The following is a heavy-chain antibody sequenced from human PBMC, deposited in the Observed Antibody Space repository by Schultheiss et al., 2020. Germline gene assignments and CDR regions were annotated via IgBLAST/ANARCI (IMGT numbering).Heavy chain of an antibody. V-gene: IGHV4-61*02. D-gene: IGHD2-15*01. J-gene: IGHJ4*02. CDR2: IYTSGST. Sequence: SETLSLTCTVSGGSISSGSYYWSWIRQPAGKGLEWIGRIYTSGSTYYNPSLESRVTISVDTSKNQFSLKLSSVTAADTAVYYCARETGGPSFDYWGQGTLVTVYS. CDR3: ARETGGPSFDY. CDR1: GGSISSGSYY.